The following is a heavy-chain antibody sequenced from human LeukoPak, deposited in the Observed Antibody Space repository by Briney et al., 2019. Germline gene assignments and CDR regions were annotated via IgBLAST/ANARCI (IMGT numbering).Heavy chain of an antibody. CDR1: GGSISSSYSY. J-gene: IGHJ4*02. D-gene: IGHD1-1*01. V-gene: IGHV4-39*07. CDR2: IYYSGST. Sequence: SETLSLTCTVSGGSISSSYSYWGWIRQPPGKGLEWIGNIYYSGSTYYNPSLKSRVTISVDTSKNQFSLKLSSVTAADTAVYYCARELNWRYFDYWGQGTLVTVSS. CDR3: ARELNWRYFDY.